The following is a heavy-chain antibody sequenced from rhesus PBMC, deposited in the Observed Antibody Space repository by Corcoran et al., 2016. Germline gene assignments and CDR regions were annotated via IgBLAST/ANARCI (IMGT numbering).Heavy chain of an antibody. CDR1: GGSISGGYY. D-gene: IGHD6-13*01. CDR2: IYGNSATT. CDR3: ARGGSGNWYFDI. J-gene: IGHJ2*01. Sequence: QVQLQESGPGLVKPSETLSLTCAVSGGSISGGYYWGWIRQQQGKGLEWIGNIYGNSATTYYNPSLRSRVTISKATSKNQFSLKLSSVTAADTAVYYCARGGSGNWYFDIWGPGTPITISS. V-gene: IGHV4S7*01.